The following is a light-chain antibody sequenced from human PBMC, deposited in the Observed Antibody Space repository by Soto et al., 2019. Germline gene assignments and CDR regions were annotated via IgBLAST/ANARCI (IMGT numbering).Light chain of an antibody. CDR3: AAWDDSLSGRV. Sequence: QSVLTQPPSASGTPGQRVTISCSGSSSNIGINSVYWYQQLPGTAPKLLIYRNDQRPSGVPDRFSGSKSGTSASLAISGLRSEDEADYYCAAWDDSLSGRVFGGGTKLTVL. CDR2: RND. V-gene: IGLV1-47*01. J-gene: IGLJ3*02. CDR1: SSNIGINS.